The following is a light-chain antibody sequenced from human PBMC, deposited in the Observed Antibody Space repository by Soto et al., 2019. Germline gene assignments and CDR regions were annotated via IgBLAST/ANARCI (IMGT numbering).Light chain of an antibody. V-gene: IGKV4-1*01. Sequence: DIVMTQSPDSLAVSLCERATINCKSSQTVLYSSNNKNDLAWYQQKPGQPPKLLIYWASIRQSGVPDRFSGSGSGTDFTLTISSLQAEDVAVYYCQQYYSTPLTFGGGTKVELK. CDR2: WAS. J-gene: IGKJ4*01. CDR3: QQYYSTPLT. CDR1: QTVLYSSNNKND.